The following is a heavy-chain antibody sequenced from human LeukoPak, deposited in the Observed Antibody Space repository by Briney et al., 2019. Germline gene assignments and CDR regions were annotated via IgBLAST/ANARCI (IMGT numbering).Heavy chain of an antibody. CDR3: ARHHPLTYCSSTSCPVDAFDI. V-gene: IGHV5-10-1*01. Sequence: GESLRISCKGSGYSFTSYWISWARQMPGKGLEWMGRIDPSDSYTNYSPSFQGHVTISADKSISTAYLQWSSLKASDTAMYYCARHHPLTYCSSTSCPVDAFDIWGQGTMVTVSS. J-gene: IGHJ3*02. D-gene: IGHD2-2*01. CDR2: IDPSDSYT. CDR1: GYSFTSYW.